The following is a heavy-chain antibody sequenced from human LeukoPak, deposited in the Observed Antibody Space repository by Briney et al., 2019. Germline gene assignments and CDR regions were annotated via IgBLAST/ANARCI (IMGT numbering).Heavy chain of an antibody. D-gene: IGHD3-10*01. Sequence: PGGSLRLSCAASGFTFTSYTMNWVRQAPGKGLEWVAVLGGDGITIYYTDSVRGRFIISGDNSKNTLFLQMNSLRAEDTAVYYCARGGLGYFDYWGQGTLVTVSS. CDR3: ARGGLGYFDY. V-gene: IGHV3-23*01. J-gene: IGHJ4*02. CDR1: GFTFTSYT. CDR2: LGGDGITI.